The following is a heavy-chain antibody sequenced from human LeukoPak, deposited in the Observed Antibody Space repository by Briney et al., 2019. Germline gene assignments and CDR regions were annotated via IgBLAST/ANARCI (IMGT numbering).Heavy chain of an antibody. CDR3: ATTDDSTSIGGY. V-gene: IGHV1-24*01. D-gene: IGHD3-22*01. J-gene: IGHJ4*02. CDR2: FDPEDGET. Sequence: ASVKVSCKVSGYTLTELSMHWVRQAPGKGLEWMGGFDPEDGETIYAQKFQGRVTMTEDTSTDTAYMELSSLRSEDTAVYYCATTDDSTSIGGYWGQGTLVTVSS. CDR1: GYTLTELS.